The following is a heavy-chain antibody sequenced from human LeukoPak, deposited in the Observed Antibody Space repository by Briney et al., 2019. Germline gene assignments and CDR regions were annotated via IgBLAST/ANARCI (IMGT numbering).Heavy chain of an antibody. CDR1: GGAFSSYV. CDR2: INPNSGGT. J-gene: IGHJ3*02. D-gene: IGHD3-16*01. CDR3: ARPLRGGADAFDI. Sequence: ASVKVSCKASGGAFSSYVISWVRQAPGQGLEWMGWINPNSGGTNYAQKFQGRVTMTRDTSISTAYMELSRLRSDDTAVYYCARPLRGGADAFDIWGQGTMVTVSS. V-gene: IGHV1-2*02.